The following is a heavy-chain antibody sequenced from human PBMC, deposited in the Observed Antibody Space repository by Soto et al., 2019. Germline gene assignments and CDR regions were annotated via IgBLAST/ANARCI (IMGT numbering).Heavy chain of an antibody. D-gene: IGHD3-9*01. J-gene: IGHJ4*02. Sequence: GGSLRLSCAASGLTFSSYAMSWVRQAPGKGLEWVSAISGGGASTYYADSVTGRFTISRDNSKNTLYLQMSSLRAADTAVYYCAKDWYYDILTGYSFFDFWGQGTLVTVSS. CDR2: ISGGGAST. CDR1: GLTFSSYA. CDR3: AKDWYYDILTGYSFFDF. V-gene: IGHV3-23*01.